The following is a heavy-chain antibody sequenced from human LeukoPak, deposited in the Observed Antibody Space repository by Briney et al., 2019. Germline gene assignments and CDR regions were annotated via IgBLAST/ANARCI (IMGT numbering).Heavy chain of an antibody. Sequence: GGSLRLSCAASGFTFSSYAMSWVRQAPGKGLEWVSAISGSGGSTYYADSVKGRFTISRDNSKNTLYLQMNSLRAEDTAVYYCAKSPEGINYYDSSGSPYFQHWGQGTLVTVSS. J-gene: IGHJ1*01. CDR2: ISGSGGST. V-gene: IGHV3-23*01. CDR1: GFTFSSYA. D-gene: IGHD3-22*01. CDR3: AKSPEGINYYDSSGSPYFQH.